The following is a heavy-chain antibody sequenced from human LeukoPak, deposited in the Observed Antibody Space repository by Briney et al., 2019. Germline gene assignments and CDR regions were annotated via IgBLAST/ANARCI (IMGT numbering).Heavy chain of an antibody. CDR2: INPNSGGT. D-gene: IGHD2-2*01. J-gene: IGHJ6*02. V-gene: IGHV1-2*02. Sequence: ASVEVSCKASGYTFTGYYMHWVRQAPGQGLEWMGWINPNSGGTNYAQKFQGRVTMTRDTSISTAYMELSRLRSDDTAVYYCARDPVVPATAYGMDVWGQGTTVTVSS. CDR1: GYTFTGYY. CDR3: ARDPVVPATAYGMDV.